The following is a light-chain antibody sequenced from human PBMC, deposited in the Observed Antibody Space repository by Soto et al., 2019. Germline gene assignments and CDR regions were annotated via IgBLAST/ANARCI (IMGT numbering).Light chain of an antibody. CDR2: AAX. CDR1: QSISLY. J-gene: IGKJ5*01. Sequence: NHMTQSPSSLSASVGDRVTVAXRASQSISLYLNWYQQKTAXXTKLXXXAAXSLQSGVPSRFSGSGSGTDFTLTISSLQPEDFATYYCRRSYSTPPITFGQGTRLEI. CDR3: RRSYSTPPIT. V-gene: IGKV1-39*01.